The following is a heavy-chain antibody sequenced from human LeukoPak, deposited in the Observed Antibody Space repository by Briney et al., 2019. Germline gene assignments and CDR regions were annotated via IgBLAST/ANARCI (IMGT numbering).Heavy chain of an antibody. CDR1: GYSFTSYW. V-gene: IGHV5-51*01. Sequence: PGESLKISCKGSGYSFTSYWIGWVRQMPGKGLEWMGIIYPGDSDTRYSPSFQGQVTISADKSISTAYLQWSSLKASDTAMYYCARQNGNYYDSSGPTYPDYWGQGTLVTVSS. D-gene: IGHD3-22*01. CDR2: IYPGDSDT. CDR3: ARQNGNYYDSSGPTYPDY. J-gene: IGHJ4*02.